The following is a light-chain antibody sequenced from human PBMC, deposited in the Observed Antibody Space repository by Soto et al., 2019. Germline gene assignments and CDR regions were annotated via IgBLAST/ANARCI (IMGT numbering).Light chain of an antibody. V-gene: IGLV2-11*01. CDR3: CSYAGSYLWL. CDR1: SNDVGNYNH. CDR2: DVH. J-gene: IGLJ3*02. Sequence: QSVLTQPRSVPGSPGQSVAISCTGTSNDVGNYNHVSWYQQYPDKAPKHLIYDVHKWPSGVPGRFSGSKSGDTASLTVSGLQAQDEAFYYCCSYAGSYLWLFGGGTKLTVL.